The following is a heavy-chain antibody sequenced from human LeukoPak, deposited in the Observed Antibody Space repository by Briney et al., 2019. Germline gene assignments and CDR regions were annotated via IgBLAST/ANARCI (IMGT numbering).Heavy chain of an antibody. D-gene: IGHD2-15*01. CDR1: GGSISSSSYY. Sequence: PSETLSLTCTVSGGSISSSSYYWGWIRQPPGKGLEWIGSIYYSGSTYYNPSLKSRVTISVDTSKNQFSLKLSSVTAADTAVYYCARDPGYCSGGSCQYYYYYYMDVWGKGTTVTVSS. V-gene: IGHV4-39*07. CDR2: IYYSGST. J-gene: IGHJ6*03. CDR3: ARDPGYCSGGSCQYYYYYYMDV.